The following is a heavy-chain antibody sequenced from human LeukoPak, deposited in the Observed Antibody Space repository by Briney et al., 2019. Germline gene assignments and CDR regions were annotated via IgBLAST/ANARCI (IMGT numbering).Heavy chain of an antibody. V-gene: IGHV3-49*04. D-gene: IGHD3-3*01. CDR1: GFTFGDYA. J-gene: IGHJ6*03. CDR2: IRSKAYGGTT. Sequence: PGRSLRLSCTASGFTFGDYAMSWVRQAPGKGLEWVGFIRSKAYGGTTEYAASVKGRYTISRDDSKSIAYLQMNSLKTEDTAVYYCTRGHVLRFLEWFPNYYYYYYMDVWGKGTTVTVSS. CDR3: TRGHVLRFLEWFPNYYYYYYMDV.